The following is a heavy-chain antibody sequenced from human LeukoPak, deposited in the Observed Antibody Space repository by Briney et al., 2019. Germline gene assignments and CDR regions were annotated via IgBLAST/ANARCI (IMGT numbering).Heavy chain of an antibody. J-gene: IGHJ4*02. V-gene: IGHV1-3*01. Sequence: ASVKVSCKASGYTFTTSTMHWARQVPGQRLEWMGCINVGNDNTEFSERFQGRVTITRDTSASTVYMELNSLTSEDTAVYYCAKGYNYGSWRVDYWGQGTLVTVSS. CDR3: AKGYNYGSWRVDY. D-gene: IGHD3-10*01. CDR2: INVGNDNT. CDR1: GYTFTTST.